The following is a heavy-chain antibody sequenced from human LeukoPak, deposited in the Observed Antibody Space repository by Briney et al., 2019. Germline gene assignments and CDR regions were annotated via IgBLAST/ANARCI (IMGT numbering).Heavy chain of an antibody. Sequence: GGSLRLSCAASGFTFDDYTMLWVRQAPGKGLEWVSLISWDGGSKYYADSVKGRFTISRGNSKNTLYLQMNSLRAEDTAVYYCASCPEHYGVFRLNYFDYWGQGTLVTVSS. D-gene: IGHD4-17*01. CDR3: ASCPEHYGVFRLNYFDY. V-gene: IGHV3-43*01. CDR1: GFTFDDYT. CDR2: ISWDGGSK. J-gene: IGHJ4*02.